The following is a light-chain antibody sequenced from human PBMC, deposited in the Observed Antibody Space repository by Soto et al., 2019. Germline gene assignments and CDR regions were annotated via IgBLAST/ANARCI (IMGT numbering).Light chain of an antibody. Sequence: AIRMTQSPSSFSASTGDRVTITCRASQGISSYLAWYQQKPGKAPKLLIYAASTLQSGVPSRFSGSGSGTDFTLTISCLQSEAFATYYCQQYYSYPPYTFGQGTKLEIK. V-gene: IGKV1-8*01. J-gene: IGKJ2*01. CDR3: QQYYSYPPYT. CDR1: QGISSY. CDR2: AAS.